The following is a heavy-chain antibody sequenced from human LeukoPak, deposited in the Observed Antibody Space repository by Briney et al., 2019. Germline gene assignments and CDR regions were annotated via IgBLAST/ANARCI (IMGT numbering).Heavy chain of an antibody. CDR3: AKDIIAAAGNSYYYDGMDV. Sequence: PGGSLRLSCAASGFTFSSYAMRWVRQAPGKGLEWVSAISGSGGSTYYADSVKGRFTISRDNSKNTLYLQMNSLRAEDTAVYYCAKDIIAAAGNSYYYDGMDVWGQGTTVTVSS. CDR1: GFTFSSYA. D-gene: IGHD6-13*01. CDR2: ISGSGGST. J-gene: IGHJ6*02. V-gene: IGHV3-23*01.